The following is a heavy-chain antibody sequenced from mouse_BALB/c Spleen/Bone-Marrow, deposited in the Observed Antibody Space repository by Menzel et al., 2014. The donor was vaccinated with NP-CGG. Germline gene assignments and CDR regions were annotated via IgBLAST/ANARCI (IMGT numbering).Heavy chain of an antibody. D-gene: IGHD2-12*01. Sequence: EVQGVESGGGLVKLGGSLKLSCAASGFTFSSYYMSWVRQTPEKRLELVAAINSNGGSTYYQDTVKGRFTISRDNAKNTLYLQMSSLKSEDTALYYCARLGNDDAMDYWGQGTSVTVSS. V-gene: IGHV5-6-2*01. CDR3: ARLGNDDAMDY. CDR2: INSNGGST. CDR1: GFTFSSYY. J-gene: IGHJ4*01.